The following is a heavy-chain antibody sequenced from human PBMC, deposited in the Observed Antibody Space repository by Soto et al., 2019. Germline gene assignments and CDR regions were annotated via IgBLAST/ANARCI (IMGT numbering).Heavy chain of an antibody. CDR3: ARSWVTGKGGIDV. CDR2: INGYTGNT. CDR1: GYTFTSYC. Sequence: ASVKVSCKASGYTFTSYCLSWVRQAPGQGLEWMGWINGYTGNTNYAQKFQGRVTMTTDTSTNTAYLDLWTLISDDTAVYYCARSWVTGKGGIDVWGQGTTVTVSS. J-gene: IGHJ6*02. V-gene: IGHV1-18*01. D-gene: IGHD3-16*01.